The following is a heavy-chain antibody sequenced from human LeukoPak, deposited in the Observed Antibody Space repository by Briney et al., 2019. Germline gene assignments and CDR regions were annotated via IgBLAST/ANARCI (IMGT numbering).Heavy chain of an antibody. CDR1: GYTFTSYD. CDR2: MNPNSGNT. V-gene: IGHV1-8*03. D-gene: IGHD2-2*01. Sequence: GASVKVSCKASGYTFTSYDINWVRQATGQGLEWMGWMNPNSGNTGYAQKFQSRVTITRNTSISTAYMELSSLRSEDTAVYYCARGRGYCSSTSCQDYFDYWGQGTLVTVSS. CDR3: ARGRGYCSSTSCQDYFDY. J-gene: IGHJ4*02.